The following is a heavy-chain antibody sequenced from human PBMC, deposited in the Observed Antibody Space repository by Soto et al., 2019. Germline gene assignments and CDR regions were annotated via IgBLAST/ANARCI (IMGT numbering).Heavy chain of an antibody. Sequence: QVHLVQSGAEVKKPGSSVRVSCKTSGGTFSDLAFSWVRQAPRQGLEWVGGIIPLFGAPNYAREFQGRVTISADESSSTVYMELRSLRSEDTAVYYCASERVAEMATGGYFDNWGQGTLVTVS. J-gene: IGHJ4*02. CDR3: ASERVAEMATGGYFDN. CDR1: GGTFSDLA. D-gene: IGHD5-12*01. CDR2: IIPLFGAP. V-gene: IGHV1-69*01.